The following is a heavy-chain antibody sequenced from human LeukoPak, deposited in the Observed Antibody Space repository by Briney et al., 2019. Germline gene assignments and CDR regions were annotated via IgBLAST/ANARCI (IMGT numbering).Heavy chain of an antibody. D-gene: IGHD3-10*01. J-gene: IGHJ5*02. CDR3: ARAGDHNWFDP. CDR1: GGSFSGYY. V-gene: IGHV4-31*11. Sequence: SPSETLSLTCAVYGGSFSGYYWSWIRQHPGKGQEWIGYIYYSGSTYYNPSLKSRVTISVDTSKNQFSLKLSSVTAADTAVYYCARAGDHNWFDPWGQGTLVTVSS. CDR2: IYYSGST.